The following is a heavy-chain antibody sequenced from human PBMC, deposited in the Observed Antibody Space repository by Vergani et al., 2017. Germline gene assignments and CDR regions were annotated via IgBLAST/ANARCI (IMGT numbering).Heavy chain of an antibody. CDR2: IIPIFGTA. V-gene: IGHV1-69*01. Sequence: QVQLVQSGAEVKKPGSSVKVSCKASGGTFSSYAISWVRQAPGQGLEWMGGIIPIFGTAKYAQKFQGRVTITADESTRTPYMELSSLRSEDTAVYYCARTPRYDILTGPYYYYYMDVWGKGTTVTVSS. CDR1: GGTFSSYA. CDR3: ARTPRYDILTGPYYYYYMDV. D-gene: IGHD3-9*01. J-gene: IGHJ6*03.